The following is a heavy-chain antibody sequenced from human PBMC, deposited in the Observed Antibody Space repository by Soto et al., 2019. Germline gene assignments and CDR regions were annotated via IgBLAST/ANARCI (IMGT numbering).Heavy chain of an antibody. V-gene: IGHV3-64D*06. CDR3: VRPPFQSATPPIDY. CDR1: GFTFSSYA. J-gene: IGHJ4*02. CDR2: ISSNGGST. D-gene: IGHD6-25*01. Sequence: PGGSLRLSCSASGFTFSSYAMHWVRQAPGKGLEYVSAISSNGGSTYYADSVKGRFTISRDNSKNTLYLQMSSLRAEDTAVYYCVRPPFQSATPPIDYWGQGTLVTVSS.